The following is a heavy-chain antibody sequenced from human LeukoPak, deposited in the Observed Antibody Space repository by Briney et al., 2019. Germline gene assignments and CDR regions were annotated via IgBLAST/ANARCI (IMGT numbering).Heavy chain of an antibody. CDR1: GFPFSNYA. Sequence: PGGSLRLSCAASGFPFSNYAMSWVRQAPGKGLKWVATVNDNGAATYYADSVKGRFTISRDNAKNSLYLQMNSLRAEDTAVYYCARVMITFGGVIVYAFDIWGQGTMVTVSS. V-gene: IGHV3-23*01. CDR3: ARVMITFGGVIVYAFDI. J-gene: IGHJ3*02. CDR2: VNDNGAAT. D-gene: IGHD3-16*02.